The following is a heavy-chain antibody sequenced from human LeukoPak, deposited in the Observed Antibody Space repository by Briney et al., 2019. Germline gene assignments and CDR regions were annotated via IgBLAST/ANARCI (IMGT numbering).Heavy chain of an antibody. J-gene: IGHJ4*02. CDR3: ARSPITMVRGAIFDY. CDR2: INHSGST. V-gene: IGHV4-34*01. CDR1: GGSFSGYY. D-gene: IGHD3-10*01. Sequence: SETLSLTCAVYGGSFSGYYWSWIRQPPGKGLEWIGEINHSGSTNYNPSLKSRVTISVDTSKNQFSLKLSSVTAADTAVYYCARSPITMVRGAIFDYWGQGTLVTVSS.